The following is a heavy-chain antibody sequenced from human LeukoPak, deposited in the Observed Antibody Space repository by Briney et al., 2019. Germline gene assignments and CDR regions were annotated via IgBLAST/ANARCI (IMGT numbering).Heavy chain of an antibody. CDR3: ATLAVAGDYYFDY. D-gene: IGHD6-19*01. J-gene: IGHJ4*02. CDR2: IIPIFGTA. CDR1: GGTFSSYA. V-gene: IGHV1-69*05. Sequence: ASVKVSCKASGGTFSSYAISWVREAPGQGLEWMGRIIPIFGTANYAQKFQGRVTITTDESTSTAYMELSSQRSEDTAVYYCATLAVAGDYYFDYWGQGTLVTVSS.